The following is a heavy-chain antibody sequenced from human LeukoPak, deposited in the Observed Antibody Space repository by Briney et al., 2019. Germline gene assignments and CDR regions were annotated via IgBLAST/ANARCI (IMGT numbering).Heavy chain of an antibody. CDR2: ISSSGSTI. V-gene: IGHV3-11*04. CDR1: GFTFSDYY. CDR3: ARVRFMTTLDY. J-gene: IGHJ4*02. D-gene: IGHD4-11*01. Sequence: PGGSLRLSCAASGFTFSDYYMSWIRQAPGKELEWVSYISSSGSTIYHADSVKGRFTISRDNAKNSLYLQMNSLRAEDTAVYYCARVRFMTTLDYWGQGTLVTVSS.